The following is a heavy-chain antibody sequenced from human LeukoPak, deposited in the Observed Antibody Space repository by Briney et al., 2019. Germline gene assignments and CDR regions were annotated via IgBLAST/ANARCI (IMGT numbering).Heavy chain of an antibody. CDR1: GGTFSSYA. J-gene: IGHJ3*02. CDR2: IIPIFGTA. Sequence: SVKVSCKASGGTFSSYAISWVRQAPGQGLEWIGRIIPIFGTANYAQKFQGRVTITTDESTSTAYMELSSLRSEDTAVYFCAREIASSMIVVVITTGGAFDIWGQGTMVTVSS. CDR3: AREIASSMIVVVITTGGAFDI. D-gene: IGHD3-22*01. V-gene: IGHV1-69*05.